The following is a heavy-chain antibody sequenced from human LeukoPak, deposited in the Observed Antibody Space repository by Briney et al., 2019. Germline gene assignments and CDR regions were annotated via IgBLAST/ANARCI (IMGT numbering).Heavy chain of an antibody. V-gene: IGHV1-69*05. CDR2: IIPIFGTA. CDR1: GGTFSSYA. Sequence: SVKVSCKASGGTFSSYAISWVRQAPGQGLEWMGGIIPIFGTANYAQKFRGRVTITTDESTSTAYMELSSLRSEDTAVYYCASPTRYDFWSGFDFDYWGQGTLVTVSS. J-gene: IGHJ4*02. D-gene: IGHD3-3*01. CDR3: ASPTRYDFWSGFDFDY.